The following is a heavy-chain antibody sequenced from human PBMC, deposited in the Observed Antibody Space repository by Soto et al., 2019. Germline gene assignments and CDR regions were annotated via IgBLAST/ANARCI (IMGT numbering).Heavy chain of an antibody. Sequence: GESRKISCKGSGYSFTTYWIGWVRQMPGKGLEWMGIIYPGDSDTRYSPSFQGQVTISADKSISTAYLQWSSLKASDTAMYYCARLWPPMIVGGTGAFDIWGQGTMVTVSS. CDR3: ARLWPPMIVGGTGAFDI. CDR1: GYSFTTYW. J-gene: IGHJ3*02. CDR2: IYPGDSDT. V-gene: IGHV5-51*01. D-gene: IGHD3-22*01.